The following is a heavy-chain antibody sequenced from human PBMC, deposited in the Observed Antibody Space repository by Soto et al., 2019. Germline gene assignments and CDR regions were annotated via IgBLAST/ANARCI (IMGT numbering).Heavy chain of an antibody. J-gene: IGHJ4*02. D-gene: IGHD3-22*01. Sequence: GASVKVSCKASGGTFSSYAISWVRQAPGQGLEWMGGIIPIFGTANYAQKFQGRVTITADESTSTAYMELSSLRSEDTAVYYCASPPSGYSDYFDYWGQGTLVTVSS. CDR2: IIPIFGTA. CDR1: GGTFSSYA. CDR3: ASPPSGYSDYFDY. V-gene: IGHV1-69*13.